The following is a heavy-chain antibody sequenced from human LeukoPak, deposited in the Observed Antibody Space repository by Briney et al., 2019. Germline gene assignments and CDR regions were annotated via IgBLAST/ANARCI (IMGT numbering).Heavy chain of an antibody. CDR2: IRSKAYGGTT. CDR1: GFTFGVYA. V-gene: IGHV3-49*04. Sequence: PGGSLRLSCTASGFTFGVYAMSWVRQAPGEGRVWVGFIRSKAYGGTTEYAASVKGRFTISRDDSKSIAYLQMNSLKTEDTAVYYCTIVGATGYWGQGTPVTVSS. CDR3: TIVGATGY. J-gene: IGHJ4*02. D-gene: IGHD1-26*01.